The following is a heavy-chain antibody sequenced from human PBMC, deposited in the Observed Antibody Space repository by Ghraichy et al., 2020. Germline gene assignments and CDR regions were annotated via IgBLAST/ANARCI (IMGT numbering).Heavy chain of an antibody. CDR1: GFTLSGNA. V-gene: IGHV3-23*01. D-gene: IGHD3-3*02. CDR2: IGSDAGT. J-gene: IGHJ6*02. Sequence: LSLTCAVSGFTLSGNAISWVRQAPGKGLEWVSGIGSDAGTHYADSVKGRFTISKDNSKSTVHLQMNSLRAEDTAVYYCAKDLHFWSAMDVWGQGTTVTVSS. CDR3: AKDLHFWSAMDV.